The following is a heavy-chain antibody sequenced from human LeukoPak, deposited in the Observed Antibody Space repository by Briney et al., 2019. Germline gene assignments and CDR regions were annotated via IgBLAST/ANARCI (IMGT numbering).Heavy chain of an antibody. V-gene: IGHV3-11*05. J-gene: IGHJ5*02. Sequence: GGSLRLSCAASGFTFSDYYMSGMRQAPGKGLEWVSYISSSSSYTIYADSVKGRFTISRDDAKNLLYLQMNSLSAEDTAVYYCARAGSTSVEHWGQGTLVTVSS. CDR2: ISSSSSYT. CDR1: GFTFSDYY. D-gene: IGHD2-2*01. CDR3: ARAGSTSVEH.